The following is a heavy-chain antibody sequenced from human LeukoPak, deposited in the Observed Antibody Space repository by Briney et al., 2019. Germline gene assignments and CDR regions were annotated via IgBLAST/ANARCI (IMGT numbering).Heavy chain of an antibody. CDR1: GFTFSSYA. CDR2: ISGSGGST. CDR3: ADDSYCSSTSCYDYYYYYGMDV. J-gene: IGHJ6*04. V-gene: IGHV3-23*01. Sequence: GGSLRLSCAASGFTFSSYAMSWVRQAPGKGLEWVSAISGSGGSTYYADSVKGRFTISRDNSKNTLYLQMNSLRAEDTAVYYCADDSYCSSTSCYDYYYYYGMDVWGKGTTVTVSS. D-gene: IGHD2-2*01.